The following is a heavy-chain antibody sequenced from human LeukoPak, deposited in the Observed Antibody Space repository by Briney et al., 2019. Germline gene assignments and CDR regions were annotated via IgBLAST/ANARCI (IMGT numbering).Heavy chain of an antibody. CDR3: ARGHVGYSYGFDY. V-gene: IGHV3-53*01. D-gene: IGHD5-18*01. J-gene: IGHJ4*02. CDR1: GFTVSSNY. Sequence: GGSLRLSCVASGFTVSSNYMSWVRQAPGKGLGWVSVLFSGGTIYYADSVKGRFTISRDNSKNTLYLQMNSLRAEDTAVYYCARGHVGYSYGFDYWGQGTLVTVSS. CDR2: LFSGGTI.